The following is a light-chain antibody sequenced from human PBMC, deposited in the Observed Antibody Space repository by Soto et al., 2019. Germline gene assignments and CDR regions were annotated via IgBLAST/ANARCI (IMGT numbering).Light chain of an antibody. J-gene: IGKJ2*01. CDR2: AAS. Sequence: DIQMTQSPSSLSASVGDRVTITCRASQSIGSYLNWYQHKPGRAPKVLIFAASRLQSEVPSRFSGSGSGAEFTLTISNLQPEDFATYYCQQSYTTPRTFGQGTRLEIK. CDR3: QQSYTTPRT. V-gene: IGKV1-39*01. CDR1: QSIGSY.